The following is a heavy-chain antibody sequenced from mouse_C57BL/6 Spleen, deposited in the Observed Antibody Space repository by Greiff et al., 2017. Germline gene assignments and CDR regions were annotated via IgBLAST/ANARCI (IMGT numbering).Heavy chain of an antibody. CDR2: INYDGSST. D-gene: IGHD4-1*01. V-gene: IGHV5-16*01. CDR3: ARESPELGHFDY. J-gene: IGHJ2*01. Sequence: EVMLVESEGGLVQPGSSMKLSCTASGFTFSDYYMAWVRQVPEKGLEWVANINYDGSSTYYLDSLKSRFIISRDNAKNILYLQMSSLKSEDTATYYCARESPELGHFDYWGQGTTLTVSS. CDR1: GFTFSDYY.